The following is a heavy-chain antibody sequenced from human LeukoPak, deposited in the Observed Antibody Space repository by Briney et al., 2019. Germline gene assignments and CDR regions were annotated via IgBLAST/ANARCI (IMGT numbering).Heavy chain of an antibody. CDR1: GGSISSSSYY. Sequence: SETLSLTCTVSGGSISSSSYYWGWIRQPPGKGLEWIGSIYYSGSTYYNPSLKSRVTISVDTSKNQFSLKLSSVTAADTAVYYCARGAGGSGSYSFRYNWFDPWGQGTLVTVSS. J-gene: IGHJ5*02. V-gene: IGHV4-39*07. CDR2: IYYSGST. CDR3: ARGAGGSGSYSFRYNWFDP. D-gene: IGHD3-10*01.